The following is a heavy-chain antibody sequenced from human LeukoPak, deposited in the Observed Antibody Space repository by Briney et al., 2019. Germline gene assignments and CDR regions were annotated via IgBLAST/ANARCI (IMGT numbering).Heavy chain of an antibody. CDR2: IWYDGGNK. CDR3: VKDPSGNYFYFDY. J-gene: IGHJ4*02. V-gene: IGHV3-30*02. Sequence: PGGSLRLSCAAAGFTFSSYGMHWVRQAPGKGLEWVAVIWYDGGNKYYADSVRGRFTISRDNSKNTLYLQMTSLRPEDTAIYYCVKDPSGNYFYFDYWGQGTLVTVSS. D-gene: IGHD1-26*01. CDR1: GFTFSSYG.